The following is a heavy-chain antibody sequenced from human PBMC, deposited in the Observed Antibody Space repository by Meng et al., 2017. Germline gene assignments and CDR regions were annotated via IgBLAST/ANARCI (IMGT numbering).Heavy chain of an antibody. CDR1: GFTFSSYS. D-gene: IGHD5-24*01. V-gene: IGHV3-21*01. Sequence: GGSLRLSCAASGFTFSSYSMNWVRQAPGKGLEWVSSISSSSSYIYYADSVKGRFTISRDNAKNSLYLQMNSLRAEDTAVYYCARDRGDGYNVNWGQGTLVTVSS. CDR3: ARDRGDGYNVN. J-gene: IGHJ4*02. CDR2: ISSSSSYI.